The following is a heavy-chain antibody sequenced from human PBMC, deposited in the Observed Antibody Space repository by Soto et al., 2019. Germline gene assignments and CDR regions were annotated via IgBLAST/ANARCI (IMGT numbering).Heavy chain of an antibody. CDR3: AKDLRVLRYFDWAEYYYYMDV. J-gene: IGHJ6*03. D-gene: IGHD3-9*01. CDR2: ISGSGGST. CDR1: GFTFSSYA. V-gene: IGHV3-23*01. Sequence: GGSLRLSCAASGFTFSSYAMSWVRQAPGKGLEWVSAISGSGGSTYYADSVKGRFTISRDNSKNTLYLQMNSLRAEETAVYYCAKDLRVLRYFDWAEYYYYMDVWGKGTTVTVS.